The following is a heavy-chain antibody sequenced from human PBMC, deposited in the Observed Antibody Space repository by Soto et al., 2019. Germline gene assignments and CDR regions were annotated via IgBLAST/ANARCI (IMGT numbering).Heavy chain of an antibody. CDR1: GFTFSSYA. D-gene: IGHD3-22*01. Sequence: GGSLRLSCAASGFTFSSYAMHWVRQAPGKGLEWVAVISYDGSNTYYTDSVKGRFTISRDNSKNTLYLQMNSLRAEDTAVYYCAKVLYYYDSSGYYQPLADYWGQGTLVTVSS. V-gene: IGHV3-30*18. CDR2: ISYDGSNT. CDR3: AKVLYYYDSSGYYQPLADY. J-gene: IGHJ4*02.